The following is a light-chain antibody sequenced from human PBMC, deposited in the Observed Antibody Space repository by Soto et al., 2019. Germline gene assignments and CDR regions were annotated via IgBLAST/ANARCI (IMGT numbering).Light chain of an antibody. CDR1: SSDIGAFKY. CDR2: EVV. Sequence: QSVLTQPVSVSGSPGQSITISCTGTSSDIGAFKYVSWYQQHPGKAPKLIILEVVNRPSGVSNRFSGSKSGNTASLTISGLQAGDEADYCCKSYAGSNSYVFGSGTKVTVL. V-gene: IGLV2-14*01. J-gene: IGLJ1*01. CDR3: KSYAGSNSYV.